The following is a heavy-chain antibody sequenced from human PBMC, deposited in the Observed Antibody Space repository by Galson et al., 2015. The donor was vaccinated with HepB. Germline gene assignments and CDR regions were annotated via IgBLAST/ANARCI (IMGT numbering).Heavy chain of an antibody. J-gene: IGHJ4*02. Sequence: SLRLSCAASGFTFEGYGMTWVRQGPGKGLEWVSGISWNGRDSGYADSVNGRFIISRDDAKNSVYLQMNSLSVEDTAYYYCARVRIDYGDPGSYYFDHWGQGTLVTVSS. CDR2: ISWNGRDS. CDR1: GFTFEGYG. D-gene: IGHD4-17*01. CDR3: ARVRIDYGDPGSYYFDH. V-gene: IGHV3-20*04.